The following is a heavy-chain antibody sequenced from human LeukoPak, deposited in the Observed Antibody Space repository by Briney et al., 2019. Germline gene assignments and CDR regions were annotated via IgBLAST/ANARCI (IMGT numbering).Heavy chain of an antibody. Sequence: GGSVRLSCAASGFTVSSTYMSWVRQAPGKGLEWVSIIYSAGSTYYADSVKGRFTISRDNSKNTLYLQMNSLRAEYTAVYYCAKGHCTNGICRLDWGQVILVTVSS. CDR2: IYSAGST. CDR3: AKGHCTNGICRLD. V-gene: IGHV3-53*01. CDR1: GFTVSSTY. D-gene: IGHD2-8*01. J-gene: IGHJ1*01.